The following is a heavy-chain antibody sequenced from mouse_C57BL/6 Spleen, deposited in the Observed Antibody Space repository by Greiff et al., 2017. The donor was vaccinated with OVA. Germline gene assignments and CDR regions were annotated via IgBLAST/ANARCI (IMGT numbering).Heavy chain of an antibody. V-gene: IGHV1-55*01. CDR3: ANPPYYSNYGDY. D-gene: IGHD2-5*01. CDR2: IYPGSGST. J-gene: IGHJ2*01. Sequence: QVQLQQPGAELVKPGASVKMSCKASGYTFTSYWITWVKQRPGQGLEWIGDIYPGSGSTNYNEKFKSKATLTVDTSSSTAYMQLSSLTSEDSAVYYCANPPYYSNYGDYWGKGTTLTVSS. CDR1: GYTFTSYW.